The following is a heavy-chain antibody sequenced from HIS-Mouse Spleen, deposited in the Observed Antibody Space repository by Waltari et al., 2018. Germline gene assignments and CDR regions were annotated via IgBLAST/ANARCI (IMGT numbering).Heavy chain of an antibody. CDR2: IWDDGSNK. D-gene: IGHD2-8*01. Sequence: VQLLESGGGVAQPGRSLGLTCAASELTFRSYGMHWVRQAPGKGLEWVAVIWDDGSNKYYADSVKGRFTISRDNSKNTLYLQMNSMRAEDTAVYYCAKGGLMVYAIGDYWGQGTLVTVSS. J-gene: IGHJ4*02. CDR1: ELTFRSYG. V-gene: IGHV3-33*06. CDR3: AKGGLMVYAIGDY.